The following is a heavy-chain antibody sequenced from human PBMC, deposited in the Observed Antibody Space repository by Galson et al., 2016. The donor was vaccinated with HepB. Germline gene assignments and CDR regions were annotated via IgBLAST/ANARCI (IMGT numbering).Heavy chain of an antibody. CDR3: ARAIHLGRGMDV. CDR2: TYYRSQWDS. D-gene: IGHD5-18*01. Sequence: CAISGDSVSNNFAAWVWIRQSPSRGLEWLGRTYYRSQWDSDYAVSVKSRITIYSDTSKNLFSLQLNSVTPEDTAVYYCARAIHLGRGMDVWGQGTAVTVSS. V-gene: IGHV6-1*01. CDR1: GDSVSNNFAA. J-gene: IGHJ6*02.